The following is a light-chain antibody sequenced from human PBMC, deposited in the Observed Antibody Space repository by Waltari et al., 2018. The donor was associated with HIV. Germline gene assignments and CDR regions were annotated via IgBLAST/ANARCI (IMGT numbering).Light chain of an antibody. Sequence: DIVMTQSPDSLSVSLGVRAAINCKSSQSVLYSSNNKNYLAWYQQKPGQPPKLLFYWASTRASGVPDRFSGSGSGADFTLTISSLQAEDVAVYYCQQYYSTPLTFGGGTKVEIK. V-gene: IGKV4-1*01. CDR2: WAS. CDR3: QQYYSTPLT. J-gene: IGKJ4*01. CDR1: QSVLYSSNNKNY.